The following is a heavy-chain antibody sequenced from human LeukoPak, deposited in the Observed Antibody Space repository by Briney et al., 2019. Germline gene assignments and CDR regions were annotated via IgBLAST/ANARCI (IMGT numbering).Heavy chain of an antibody. CDR3: ARDHAYYYDGSGYGGGYYFDY. V-gene: IGHV3-21*01. Sequence: GGSLRLSCAASGFTFSSYSMNWVRQAPGKGLEWVSSISSSSYIYYADSVKGRFTISRDNAKNSLYLQMNSLRAEDTAVYYCARDHAYYYDGSGYGGGYYFDYWGQGTLVTVSS. J-gene: IGHJ4*02. CDR1: GFTFSSYS. CDR2: ISSSSYI. D-gene: IGHD3-22*01.